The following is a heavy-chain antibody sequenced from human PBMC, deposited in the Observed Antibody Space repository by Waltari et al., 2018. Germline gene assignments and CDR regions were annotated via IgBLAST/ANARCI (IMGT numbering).Heavy chain of an antibody. J-gene: IGHJ4*02. D-gene: IGHD3-10*01. CDR1: GFTFSRYD. Sequence: EVQLVESGGGLVQTGGSLRLSCASSGFTFSRYDMTWVRQAPGKGLEWVSYISSGGSNIFYAESVKGRFTISRDNAKNSLYLQMNSLRVEDTAVYYCTRERSVTGKGNLDYWGQGTLVTVSS. CDR2: ISSGGSNI. V-gene: IGHV3-48*03. CDR3: TRERSVTGKGNLDY.